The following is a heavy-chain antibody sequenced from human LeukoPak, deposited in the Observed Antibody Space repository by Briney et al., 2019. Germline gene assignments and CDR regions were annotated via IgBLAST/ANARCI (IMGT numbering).Heavy chain of an antibody. J-gene: IGHJ4*02. CDR2: INHSGNT. Sequence: SETLSLTCAVYGGSFSGYYWSWIRQPPGKGLEWIGEINHSGNTNYNPSLKSRVTISVDTSKNQFSLKLSSVTAADTAVYYCASGDILTGYYDDYWGQGTLVTVSS. V-gene: IGHV4-34*01. CDR1: GGSFSGYY. D-gene: IGHD3-9*01. CDR3: ASGDILTGYYDDY.